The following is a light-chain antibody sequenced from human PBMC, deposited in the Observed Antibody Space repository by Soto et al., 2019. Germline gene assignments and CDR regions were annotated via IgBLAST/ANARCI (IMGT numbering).Light chain of an antibody. CDR1: SRDVGGYNY. J-gene: IGLJ1*01. Sequence: QSALTQPASVSGSPGQSITISCTGTSRDVGGYNYVSWYQQHPGKAPKLMIYDVSYRPSGVSTRFSGSKSGNTASLTISGLQAEDEADYYCNSCTRSSPLVFGTGTKLTVL. CDR2: DVS. CDR3: NSCTRSSPLV. V-gene: IGLV2-14*03.